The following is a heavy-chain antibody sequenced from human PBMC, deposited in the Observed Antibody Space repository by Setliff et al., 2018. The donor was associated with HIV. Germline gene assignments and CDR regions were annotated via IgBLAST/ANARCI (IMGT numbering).Heavy chain of an antibody. CDR3: ARIIGSDISGAQYYFDH. CDR2: IYHSGST. CDR1: DYSISSGYY. J-gene: IGHJ4*02. V-gene: IGHV4-38-2*01. D-gene: IGHD1-20*01. Sequence: PSETLSLTCAVSDYSISSGYYWGWIRQPPGKGLEWIGSIYHSGSTYYNPSLKSRVTISVETSKNQFSLKLDSVTAAATAVYYCARIIGSDISGAQYYFDHWGQGSLVTVSS.